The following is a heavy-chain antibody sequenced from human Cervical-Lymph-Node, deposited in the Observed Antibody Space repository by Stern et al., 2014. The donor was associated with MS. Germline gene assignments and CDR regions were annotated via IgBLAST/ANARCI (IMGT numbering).Heavy chain of an antibody. J-gene: IGHJ6*02. CDR1: GFTFSSYG. CDR3: ARRLGYCSGGSCRHYYYGMDV. V-gene: IGHV3-30*03. CDR2: ISYDGSNK. D-gene: IGHD2-15*01. Sequence: QVQLVESGGGVVQPGRSLRLSCAASGFTFSSYGMHWVRQAPGTGLEWGAVISYDGSNKYYADSVKGRFTISRDNSKNTLYLQMNSLRAEDTAVYYCARRLGYCSGGSCRHYYYGMDVWGQGTTVTVSS.